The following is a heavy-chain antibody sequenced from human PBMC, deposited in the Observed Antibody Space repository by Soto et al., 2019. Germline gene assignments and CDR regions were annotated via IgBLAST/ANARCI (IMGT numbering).Heavy chain of an antibody. CDR2: ISAYNGNT. J-gene: IGHJ6*02. CDR3: AREYYYGSGSYYPDYYGMDV. D-gene: IGHD3-10*01. CDR1: GYTFTSYG. V-gene: IGHV1-18*04. Sequence: ASVKVSCKASGYTFTSYGISWVRQAPGQGLEWMGWISAYNGNTNYAQKLQGRVTMTTDTSTSTAYMELRSLRSGDTAVYYCAREYYYGSGSYYPDYYGMDVWGQGTTVTVSS.